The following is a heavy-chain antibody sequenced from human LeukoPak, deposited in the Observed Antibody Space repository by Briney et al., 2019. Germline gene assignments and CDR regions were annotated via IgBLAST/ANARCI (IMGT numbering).Heavy chain of an antibody. CDR2: IIPILGIA. J-gene: IGHJ3*02. Sequence: SVKVSCKASGYTFTSYGISWVRQAPGQGLEWMGRIIPILGIANYAQKFQGRVTITADKSTSTAYMELSSLRSEDTAVYYCARDRDYDILTGYSDAFDIWGQGTMVTVSS. CDR3: ARDRDYDILTGYSDAFDI. CDR1: GYTFTSYG. D-gene: IGHD3-9*01. V-gene: IGHV1-69*04.